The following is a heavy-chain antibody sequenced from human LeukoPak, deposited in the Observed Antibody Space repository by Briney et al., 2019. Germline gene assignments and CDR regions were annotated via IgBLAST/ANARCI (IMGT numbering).Heavy chain of an antibody. CDR1: GFTFSSYW. Sequence: TGGSLRLSCAASGFTFSSYWMHWVRHAPGKGLVWVSRINSDGSSTSYADSVKGRFTISRDNAKNTLYLQMSSLRAEDAAAYYCVRDGPGGIEARKRYYGMDVWGQGTTVSVSS. CDR2: INSDGSST. V-gene: IGHV3-74*01. J-gene: IGHJ6*02. CDR3: VRDGPGGIEARKRYYGMDV. D-gene: IGHD6-6*01.